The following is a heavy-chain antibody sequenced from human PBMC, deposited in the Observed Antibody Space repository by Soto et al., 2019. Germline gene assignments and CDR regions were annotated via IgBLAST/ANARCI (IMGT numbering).Heavy chain of an antibody. Sequence: SCKASGHTFTNYAMHWVRQAPGQRLEWMGWINAAIGNTKYSQKFQGSVTITRDTSANTAYMELSSLRSEDTAVYYCARRNVYGSGSYSFDYWGQGTLVTVS. V-gene: IGHV1-3*01. CDR3: ARRNVYGSGSYSFDY. CDR2: INAAIGNT. D-gene: IGHD3-10*01. CDR1: GHTFTNYA. J-gene: IGHJ4*02.